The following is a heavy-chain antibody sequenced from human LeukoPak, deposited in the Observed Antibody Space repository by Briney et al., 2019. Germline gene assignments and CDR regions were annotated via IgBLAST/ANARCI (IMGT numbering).Heavy chain of an antibody. CDR2: IYYSGST. D-gene: IGHD4-11*01. V-gene: IGHV4-59*01. CDR1: GGSISSYY. J-gene: IGHJ4*02. Sequence: SETLSLTCTVSGGSISSYYWSWIRQPPGKGLEWIGYIYYSGSTNYNPSLKSRVTISVDTSKNQFSLKLSSVTAADTAVYYCARSFTTENDYWGQGTLVTVSS. CDR3: ARSFTTENDY.